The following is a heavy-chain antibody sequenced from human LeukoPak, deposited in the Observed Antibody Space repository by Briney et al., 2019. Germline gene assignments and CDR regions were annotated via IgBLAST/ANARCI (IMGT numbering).Heavy chain of an antibody. CDR3: ARPRMYSYGFLGRITNYYYYGMDV. CDR2: IYYSGTT. V-gene: IGHV4-39*01. D-gene: IGHD5-18*01. J-gene: IGHJ6*02. Sequence: SETLSLTCTVSGASIINSNYYWGWIRQPPGKGLEWIGSIYYSGTTHYNPSLKSRITISVDTSTNQFSLKVISVTAADTAVYYCARPRMYSYGFLGRITNYYYYGMDVWGQGTTVTVSS. CDR1: GASIINSNYY.